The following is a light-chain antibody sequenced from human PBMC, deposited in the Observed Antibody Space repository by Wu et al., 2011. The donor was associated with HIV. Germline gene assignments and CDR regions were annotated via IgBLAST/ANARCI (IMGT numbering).Light chain of an antibody. CDR2: GAS. Sequence: EIVLTQSPGTLSLSPGERATLSCRASQSVSSSYLAWYQQKPGQAPRLLIYGASSRATGIPDRFSGSGSGTDFTLTISRLEPEDFAVYYCQQYGXSPRFTFGPGTKVDIK. V-gene: IGKV3-20*01. J-gene: IGKJ3*01. CDR1: QSVSSSY. CDR3: QQYGXSPRFT.